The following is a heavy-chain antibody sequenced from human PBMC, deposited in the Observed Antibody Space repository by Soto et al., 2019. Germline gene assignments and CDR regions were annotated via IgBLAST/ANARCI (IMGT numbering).Heavy chain of an antibody. J-gene: IGHJ4*02. Sequence: SETLSLTCTVSGGSISSYYWSWIRQPPGKGLEWIGYIYYSGSTNYNPSLKSRVTISVDTSKNQFSLKLSSVTAAVTAVYYCVIHLDRAGGWIHYWCPGPQVTVSA. V-gene: IGHV4-59*08. D-gene: IGHD3-22*01. CDR1: GGSISSYY. CDR3: VIHLDRAGGWIHY. CDR2: IYYSGST.